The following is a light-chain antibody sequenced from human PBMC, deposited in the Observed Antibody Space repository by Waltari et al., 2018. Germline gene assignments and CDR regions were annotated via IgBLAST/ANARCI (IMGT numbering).Light chain of an antibody. J-gene: IGLJ1*01. V-gene: IGLV3-19*01. CDR1: GLGSYS. CDR3: CSRDISGAHHV. Sequence: SSELTQDPAVSVASGQTVKITCQGGGLGSYSASWYQQKTGQAPVLVIYNKNSRPSGFPDLFSRSSSGNTASLTITGTQAEDEADYYCCSRDISGAHHVFGTGTKVTVL. CDR2: NKN.